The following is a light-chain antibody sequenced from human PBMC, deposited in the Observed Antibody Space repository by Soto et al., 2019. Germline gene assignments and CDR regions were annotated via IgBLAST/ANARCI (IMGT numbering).Light chain of an antibody. CDR3: SYMRNSLYV. V-gene: IGLV2-14*01. Sequence: QSALTQPPSTSGSPGQSVTISCTGTSSDVGGYNYVSWYQHHPGKAPKLMISAVSNRPSGVSDRFSGSKSGNTASLTISGLQAEDEADYYCSYMRNSLYVFGTGTKVTVL. CDR2: AVS. J-gene: IGLJ1*01. CDR1: SSDVGGYNY.